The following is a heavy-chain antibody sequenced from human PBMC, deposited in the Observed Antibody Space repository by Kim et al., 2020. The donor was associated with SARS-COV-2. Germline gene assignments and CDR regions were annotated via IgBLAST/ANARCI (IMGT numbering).Heavy chain of an antibody. J-gene: IGHJ5*02. CDR3: ARLKGLSLYSKWWFDP. CDR1: GFTFSSYS. V-gene: IGHV3-48*02. CDR2: ISSSSSTI. Sequence: GGSLRLSCAASGFTFSSYSMNWVRQAPGKGLEWVSYISSSSSTIYDADSVKGRFTISRDNAKNSLYLQMNSLRDEDTAVYYCARLKGLSLYSKWWFDPWGQGTLVTVSS. D-gene: IGHD3-16*02.